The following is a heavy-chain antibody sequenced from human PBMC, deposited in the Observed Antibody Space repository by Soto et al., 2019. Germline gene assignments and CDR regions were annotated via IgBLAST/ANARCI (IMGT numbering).Heavy chain of an antibody. CDR3: ARDLSSGGSCYRGGWWI. V-gene: IGHV4-59*01. J-gene: IGHJ3*02. D-gene: IGHD2-15*01. CDR1: GGSISSYY. Sequence: SETLSLTCTVSGGSISSYYWSWIRQPPGKGLEWIGYIYYSGSTNYNPSLKSRVTISVDTSKNQFSLKLSSVTAADTAVYYCARDLSSGGSCYRGGWWIWGQGTMVTVSS. CDR2: IYYSGST.